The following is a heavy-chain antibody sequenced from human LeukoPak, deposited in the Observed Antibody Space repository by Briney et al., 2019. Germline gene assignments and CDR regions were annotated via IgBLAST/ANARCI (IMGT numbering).Heavy chain of an antibody. V-gene: IGHV1-8*03. J-gene: IGHJ6*03. CDR1: GYTFTSYD. Sequence: ASVKVSCKASGYTFTSYDINRVRQATGQGLEWMGWMNPNSGNTGYAQKFQGRVTITRNTSISTAYMELSSLRSEDTAVYYCARGGTTPYYYYYYMDVWGKGTTVTVSS. D-gene: IGHD1/OR15-1a*01. CDR2: MNPNSGNT. CDR3: ARGGTTPYYYYYYMDV.